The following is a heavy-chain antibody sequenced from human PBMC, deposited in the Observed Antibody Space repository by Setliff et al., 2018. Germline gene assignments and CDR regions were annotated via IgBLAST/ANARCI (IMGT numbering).Heavy chain of an antibody. V-gene: IGHV3-7*01. CDR2: INPDGSAK. CDR3: ARLGPIVTHTTYDY. J-gene: IGHJ4*02. D-gene: IGHD3-9*01. CDR1: GFSFSTYW. Sequence: GGSLRLSCETSGFSFSTYWMSWVRQVPGKGLEWVASINPDGSAKYHADSVKGRLTISRDNAKNSLYLQMNSLRVEDTAVYYCARLGPIVTHTTYDYWGQGTLVTVSS.